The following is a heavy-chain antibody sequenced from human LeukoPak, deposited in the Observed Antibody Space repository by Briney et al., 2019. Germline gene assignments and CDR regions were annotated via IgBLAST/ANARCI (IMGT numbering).Heavy chain of an antibody. D-gene: IGHD2-21*02. J-gene: IGHJ3*02. CDR2: IYYSGST. V-gene: IGHV4-59*01. Sequence: SDTLSLTCTVSGGSISSYYWSWIRQPRGKGLELMGYIYYSGSTNYNPSLKSRVTISVDTSKNQFSLKLSSVTAADTAVYYCARAPYCGGDCLDAFDIWGQGTMVTASS. CDR3: ARAPYCGGDCLDAFDI. CDR1: GGSISSYY.